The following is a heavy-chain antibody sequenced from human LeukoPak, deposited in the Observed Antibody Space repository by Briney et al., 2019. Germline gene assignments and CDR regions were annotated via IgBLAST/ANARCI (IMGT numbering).Heavy chain of an antibody. CDR3: ARTERWLQLRYYFDY. J-gene: IGHJ4*02. V-gene: IGHV1-46*03. D-gene: IGHD5-24*01. Sequence: VKVSCKASGYTFTSYYMHWVRQAPGQGLEWMGIINPSGGNTSYAQKFQGRVTMTRDTSTSTVYMELSSLRSEDTAVYYCARTERWLQLRYYFDYWGQGTLVTVSS. CDR1: GYTFTSYY. CDR2: INPSGGNT.